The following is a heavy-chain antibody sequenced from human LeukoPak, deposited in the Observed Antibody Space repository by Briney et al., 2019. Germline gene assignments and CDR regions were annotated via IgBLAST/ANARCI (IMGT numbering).Heavy chain of an antibody. J-gene: IGHJ4*02. CDR1: GITLSNYG. CDR3: AKRGVVIRVILVGFHKEAYYFDS. Sequence: GGSLRLSCAVSGITLSNYGMAWVRQAPGKGLEWVASLSASGGGTSYADSARGRFSISRDNAKNTLYLQMNSLRAEDTAVYFCAKRGVVIRVILVGFHKEAYYFDSWGQGVLVTVSS. V-gene: IGHV3-23*01. D-gene: IGHD3-22*01. CDR2: LSASGGGT.